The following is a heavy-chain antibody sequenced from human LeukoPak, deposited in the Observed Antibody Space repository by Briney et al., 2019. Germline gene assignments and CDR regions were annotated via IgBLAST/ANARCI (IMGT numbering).Heavy chain of an antibody. Sequence: SGGSLRLSCAAPGFTVSGSFMSWVPQAPGKGLGGVATIYRIGFGGNTYYGDSVKGLFNISRDNSKNTVYLRMNTLRAEDTAVYYCAREMGGAQHYFDYWGQGTLVSVSS. J-gene: IGHJ4*02. D-gene: IGHD1-26*01. CDR1: GFTVSGSF. CDR3: AREMGGAQHYFDY. CDR2: IYRIGFGGNT. V-gene: IGHV3-53*01.